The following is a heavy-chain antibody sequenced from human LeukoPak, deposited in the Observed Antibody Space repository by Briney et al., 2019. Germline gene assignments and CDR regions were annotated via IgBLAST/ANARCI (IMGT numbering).Heavy chain of an antibody. CDR1: GGTFISYA. D-gene: IGHD6-6*01. J-gene: IGHJ6*02. Sequence: SVKVSCKASGGTFISYAISWVRQAPGQGLEWMGGIIPIFGTANYAQKFQGRVTITADESTSTAYMELSSLRSEDTAVYYCARCSMAARNYYYYGMDVWGQGTTVTVSS. CDR3: ARCSMAARNYYYYGMDV. CDR2: IIPIFGTA. V-gene: IGHV1-69*13.